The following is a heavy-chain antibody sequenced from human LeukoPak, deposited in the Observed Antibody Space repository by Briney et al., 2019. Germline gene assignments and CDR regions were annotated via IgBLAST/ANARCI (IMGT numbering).Heavy chain of an antibody. CDR2: ISGSASII. CDR1: GFSLSNYS. Sequence: PGGSLRLSCAASGFSLSNYSMNWVRQAPGKGLQWVSSISGSASIIYHADSVKGRFTISRDNSKNTLYLQMNSLRAEDTAVYYCANLWTSRLHYYDSNDAFDIWGQGTMVTVSS. D-gene: IGHD3-22*01. CDR3: ANLWTSRLHYYDSNDAFDI. V-gene: IGHV3-21*01. J-gene: IGHJ3*02.